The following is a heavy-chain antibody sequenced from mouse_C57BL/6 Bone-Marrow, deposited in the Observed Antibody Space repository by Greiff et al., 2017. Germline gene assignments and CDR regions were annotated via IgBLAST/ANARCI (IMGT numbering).Heavy chain of an antibody. Sequence: VQGVESGPELVKPGASVKLSCKASGYTFTSYDINWVKQRPGQGLEWIGWIYPRDGSTKYNEKFKGKATLTVDTSSSTAYMELHSLTSEDSAVYFWARDYGSSYWYFDVCGTGTTVTVSS. CDR1: GYTFTSYD. V-gene: IGHV1-85*01. J-gene: IGHJ1*03. CDR3: ARDYGSSYWYFDV. D-gene: IGHD1-1*01. CDR2: IYPRDGST.